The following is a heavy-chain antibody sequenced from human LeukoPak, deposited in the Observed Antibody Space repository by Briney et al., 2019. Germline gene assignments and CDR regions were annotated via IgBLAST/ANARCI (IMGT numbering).Heavy chain of an antibody. CDR1: GYSISSGYY. V-gene: IGHV4-38-2*02. CDR2: IYHSGST. Sequence: PSETLSLTCTVSGYSISSGYYWGWIRQPPGKGLEWIGSIYHSGSTYYNPSLKSRVTISVDTSKNQFSLKLSSVTAADTAVYYCARRGGSGWYWGDRWSDAFDIWGQGTMVTVSS. D-gene: IGHD6-19*01. CDR3: ARRGGSGWYWGDRWSDAFDI. J-gene: IGHJ3*02.